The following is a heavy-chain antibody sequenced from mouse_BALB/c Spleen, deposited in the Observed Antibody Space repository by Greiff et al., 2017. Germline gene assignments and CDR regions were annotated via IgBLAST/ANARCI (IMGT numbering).Heavy chain of an antibody. CDR2: IDPANGNT. V-gene: IGHV14-3*02. J-gene: IGHJ1*01. CDR1: GFNIKDTY. D-gene: IGHD1-1*01. CDR3: ARWYYGSSPHWYFDV. Sequence: VQLKESGAELVKPGASVKLSCTASGFNIKDTYMHWVKQRPEQGLEWIGRIDPANGNTKYDPKFQGKATITADTSSNTAYLQLSSLTSEDTAVYYCARWYYGSSPHWYFDVWGAGTTVTVSS.